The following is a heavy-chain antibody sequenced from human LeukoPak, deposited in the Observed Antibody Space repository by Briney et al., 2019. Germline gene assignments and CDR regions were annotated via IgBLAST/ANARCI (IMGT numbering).Heavy chain of an antibody. Sequence: GGSLRLSCAASGFTFSTYNMNWVRQAPGKGLEWVSHITSSSTNIYYADSVKGRFTNSRDNAKNALSLQMNSLRDEDTAVYYCATSGNYYLKYWGQGTLVTVSS. CDR1: GFTFSTYN. CDR3: ATSGNYYLKY. J-gene: IGHJ4*02. V-gene: IGHV3-48*02. CDR2: ITSSSTNI. D-gene: IGHD1-26*01.